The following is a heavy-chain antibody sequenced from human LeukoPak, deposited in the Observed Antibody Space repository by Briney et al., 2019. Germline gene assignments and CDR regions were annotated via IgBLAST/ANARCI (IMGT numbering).Heavy chain of an antibody. CDR3: ARALGVTPPYYFSYGMDV. Sequence: PGGSLRLSCAASGFTFSSYAMSWVRQAPGKGLEWVANIKQDGIEKYYVDSVKGRFTISRDNAENSMYLQMNSLRAEDTAVYFCARALGVTPPYYFSYGMDVWGKGATVTVSS. D-gene: IGHD2-21*02. J-gene: IGHJ6*04. CDR2: IKQDGIEK. CDR1: GFTFSSYA. V-gene: IGHV3-7*03.